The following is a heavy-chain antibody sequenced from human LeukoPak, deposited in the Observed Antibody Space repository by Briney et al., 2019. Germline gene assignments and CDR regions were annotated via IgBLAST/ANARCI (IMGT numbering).Heavy chain of an antibody. D-gene: IGHD6-13*01. CDR1: GYTFTGYY. CDR3: ARDTAAGTEYFDY. CDR2: INPNSAGT. J-gene: IGHJ4*02. Sequence: ASVKVSCKASGYTFTGYYMHWVRQAPGQGLEWMGWINPNSAGTNYAQKFQGRVTMTRDTSISTAYMELSSLRSDDTAVYYCARDTAAGTEYFDYWGQGTLVTASS. V-gene: IGHV1-2*02.